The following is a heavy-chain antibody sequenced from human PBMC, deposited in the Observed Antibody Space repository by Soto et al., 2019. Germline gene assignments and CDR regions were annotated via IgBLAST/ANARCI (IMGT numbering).Heavy chain of an antibody. CDR2: IYYSGST. J-gene: IGHJ4*02. Sequence: SETLSLTCTVSGGSISSGDYYWSWIRQPPGKGLEWIGYIYYSGSTYYNPSLKSRVTISVDTSKNQFSLKLSSVTAADTAVYYCARVRRTNYFDYWGQGTQVTVSS. CDR1: GGSISSGDYY. V-gene: IGHV4-30-4*01. CDR3: ARVRRTNYFDY.